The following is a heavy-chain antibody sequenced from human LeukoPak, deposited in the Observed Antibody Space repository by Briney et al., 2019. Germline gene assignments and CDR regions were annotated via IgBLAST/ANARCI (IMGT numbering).Heavy chain of an antibody. D-gene: IGHD4-17*01. V-gene: IGHV3-23*01. CDR2: ILSGGDVF. CDR1: GFSFSSFA. Sequence: QSGGSLRLSCAASGFSFSSFAMMWVRQAPGMGLELISAILSGGDVFFYGDSVRGRFTISRDDSTNTLFLQMNNLRAGDSAVYYCARDPNGNYVGAFEMWGPGTTVTVSS. J-gene: IGHJ3*02. CDR3: ARDPNGNYVGAFEM.